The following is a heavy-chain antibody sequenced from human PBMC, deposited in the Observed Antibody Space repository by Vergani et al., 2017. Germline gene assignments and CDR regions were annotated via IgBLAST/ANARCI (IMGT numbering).Heavy chain of an antibody. J-gene: IGHJ6*02. CDR3: ARGEVIPAAMYYYYGMDV. D-gene: IGHD2-2*01. V-gene: IGHV1-46*01. CDR1: GYTFTSYY. CDR2: INPSGGST. Sequence: QVQLVQSGAEVKKPGASVKVSCKASGYTFTSYYMHWVRQAPGQGLEWMGIINPSGGSTSYAQKFQGRVTMTRDTSTSTVYMELSSLRSEDTAVYYCARGEVIPAAMYYYYGMDVWGQGTTVTVSS.